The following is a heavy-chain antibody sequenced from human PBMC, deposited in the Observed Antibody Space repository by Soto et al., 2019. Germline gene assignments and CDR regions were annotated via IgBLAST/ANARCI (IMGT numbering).Heavy chain of an antibody. Sequence: EVLLLQSGGGLVQPGGSLRLSCAAAGFTFSNYAMTWVRQAPGKGLEWVSDISDGDGDTHYADSVKGRFTISRDNSKNTLYLQRSSLRAGDAAVYYCANGRTYCDFLGQGTLVTVSS. CDR2: ISDGDGDT. V-gene: IGHV3-23*01. CDR3: ANGRTYCDF. J-gene: IGHJ4*02. CDR1: GFTFSNYA.